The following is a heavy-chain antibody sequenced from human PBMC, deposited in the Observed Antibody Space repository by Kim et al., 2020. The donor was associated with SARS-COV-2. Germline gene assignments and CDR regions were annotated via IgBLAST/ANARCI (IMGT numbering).Heavy chain of an antibody. CDR1: GFTFSSYG. Sequence: GGSLRLSCAASGFTFSSYGMHWVRQAPGKGLEWVAVISYDGSNKYYADSVKGRFTISRDNSKNTLYLQMNSLRAEDTAVYYCAKDLQNYDILTGYYPSPYYYYSGMDVWGQGTTVTVSS. CDR2: ISYDGSNK. V-gene: IGHV3-30*18. D-gene: IGHD3-9*01. CDR3: AKDLQNYDILTGYYPSPYYYYSGMDV. J-gene: IGHJ6*02.